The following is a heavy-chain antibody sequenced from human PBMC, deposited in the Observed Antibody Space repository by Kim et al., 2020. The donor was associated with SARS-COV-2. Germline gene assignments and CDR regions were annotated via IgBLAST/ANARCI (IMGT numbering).Heavy chain of an antibody. CDR2: ISYDGSNK. D-gene: IGHD6-13*01. CDR3: AKGYSSSWWDYYYYYGMDV. Sequence: GGSLRLSCAASGFTFSSYGMHWVRQAPGKGLEWVAVISYDGSNKYYADSVKGRFTISRDNSKNTLYLQINSLRAEDTAVYYCAKGYSSSWWDYYYYYGMDVWGQWTTVTVSS. V-gene: IGHV3-30*18. J-gene: IGHJ6*02. CDR1: GFTFSSYG.